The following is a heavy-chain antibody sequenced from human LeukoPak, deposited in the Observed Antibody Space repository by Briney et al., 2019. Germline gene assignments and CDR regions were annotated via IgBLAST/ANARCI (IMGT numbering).Heavy chain of an antibody. J-gene: IGHJ4*02. CDR1: GFTFSSYA. V-gene: IGHV3-23*01. CDR3: ARYYYGSGSYYGNFDY. CDR2: ISGSGGST. Sequence: GGSLRLSCAASGFTFSSYAMSWVRQAPGKGLEWVSAISGSGGSTYYADSVKGRFTISRDNAKNSLYPQMNSLRAEDTAVYYCARYYYGSGSYYGNFDYWGQGTLVTVSS. D-gene: IGHD3-10*01.